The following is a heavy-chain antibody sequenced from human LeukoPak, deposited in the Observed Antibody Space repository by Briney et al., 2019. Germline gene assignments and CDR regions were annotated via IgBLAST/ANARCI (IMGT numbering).Heavy chain of an antibody. Sequence: GGSRRLSCTVSGFNFGDFAMSWVRQAPGKGLEWLGFIRSTIYGGTTDYAASVKGRFTISRDDSKSIAYLQMNSLKTEDTAMYYCTRDYPASFDVWGQGTLVTVSS. CDR3: TRDYPASFDV. V-gene: IGHV3-49*04. J-gene: IGHJ3*01. CDR2: IRSTIYGGTT. CDR1: GFNFGDFA.